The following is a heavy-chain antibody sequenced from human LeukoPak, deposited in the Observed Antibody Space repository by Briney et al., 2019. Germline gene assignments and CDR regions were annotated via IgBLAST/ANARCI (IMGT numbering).Heavy chain of an antibody. J-gene: IGHJ4*02. CDR3: ARDDGFSCYSY. CDR2: MNLDGSEK. D-gene: IGHD2-21*01. CDR1: GFPFSSYW. Sequence: GGSLRLSCVASGFPFSSYWMTWVRQAPGKGLEWVANMNLDGSEKYYVDSVEGRFIISRDNAKNSLYLQMNSLTAEDTAIYYCARDDGFSCYSYWGQGTLVTVSS. V-gene: IGHV3-7*01.